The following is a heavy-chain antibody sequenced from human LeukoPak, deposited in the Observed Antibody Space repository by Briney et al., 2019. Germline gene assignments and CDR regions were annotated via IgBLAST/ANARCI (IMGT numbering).Heavy chain of an antibody. CDR1: GYTFTSYY. V-gene: IGHV1-18*04. CDR3: ARETTEAFDV. CDR2: ITPFNGNA. Sequence: ASVKVSCKASGYTFTSYYMHWVRQAPGQGLEWMGWITPFNGNANYAQKFQGRVTMTTDTSTSTAHLEMRSLRPDDTAVYYCARETTEAFDVWGQGTMVIVSS. J-gene: IGHJ3*01. D-gene: IGHD4-11*01.